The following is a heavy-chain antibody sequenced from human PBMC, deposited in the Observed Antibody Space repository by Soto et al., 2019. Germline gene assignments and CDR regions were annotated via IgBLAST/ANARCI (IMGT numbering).Heavy chain of an antibody. V-gene: IGHV4-30-4*01. D-gene: IGHD3-22*01. CDR1: GGSISSGDYY. J-gene: IGHJ4*02. CDR3: ARDRYDSSGYRFDY. CDR2: IYYSGST. Sequence: PSETLSLTCTVSGGSISSGDYYWSWIRQPPGKGLEWIGYIYYSGSTYYNPSLKSRVTISVDTSKNQFSLKLSSVTAADTAVYYCARDRYDSSGYRFDYWGQGTQVTAPQ.